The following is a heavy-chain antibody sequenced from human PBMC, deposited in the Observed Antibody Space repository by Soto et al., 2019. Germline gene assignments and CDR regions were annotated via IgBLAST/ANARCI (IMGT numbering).Heavy chain of an antibody. Sequence: VQLVESGGGLVQPGGSLRLSCAASGFTFSSYSMNWVRQAPGKGLEWVSYISSSSSTIYYADSVKGRFTISRENAKKSLYLQMNSLRDEDTAVYYCARVAYCGGDCYTFDYWGQGTLVTVSS. CDR2: ISSSSSTI. CDR1: GFTFSSYS. D-gene: IGHD2-21*02. J-gene: IGHJ4*02. CDR3: ARVAYCGGDCYTFDY. V-gene: IGHV3-48*02.